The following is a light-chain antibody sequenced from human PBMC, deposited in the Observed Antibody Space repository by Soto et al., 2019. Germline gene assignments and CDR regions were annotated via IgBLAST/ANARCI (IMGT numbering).Light chain of an antibody. CDR2: GAS. CDR3: QQALT. Sequence: VLTQSPATLSLSPGGRAILTCRASQTVSRYYLSWYQKKPGQPPRLLIYGASTRATGVPDRFSGSGSGADFTLTISSLQPEDFAVYYCQQALTFGGGTTVE. J-gene: IGKJ4*01. V-gene: IGKV3D-7*01. CDR1: QTVSRYY.